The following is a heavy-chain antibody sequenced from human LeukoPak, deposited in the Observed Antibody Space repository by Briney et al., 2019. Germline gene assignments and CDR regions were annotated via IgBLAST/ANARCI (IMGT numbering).Heavy chain of an antibody. J-gene: IGHJ4*02. CDR2: IKPKTDGETT. Sequence: GGSLRLSCTASGFTFSSYWMSWVRQAPGKGLEWVGRIKPKTDGETTEYAAPVKDRFSISRDDSKSMMYLQMNSLKTEDTAVYYCITPLPYSAQGGQGTLVTVSS. V-gene: IGHV3-15*01. D-gene: IGHD2-21*01. CDR3: ITPLPYSAQ. CDR1: GFTFSSYW.